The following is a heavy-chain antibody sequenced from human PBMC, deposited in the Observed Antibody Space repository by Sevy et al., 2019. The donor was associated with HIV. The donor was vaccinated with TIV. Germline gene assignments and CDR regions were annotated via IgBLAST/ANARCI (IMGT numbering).Heavy chain of an antibody. V-gene: IGHV3-30*18. CDR1: GFTFSSYG. J-gene: IGHJ6*02. Sequence: GGSLRLSCAASGFTFSSYGMHWVRQAPGKGLEWVAVISYDGSNKYYADSVKGRFTISRDNSKNTLYLQMNSLRAEDTAVYYCAKDLTIFGVVDGMDVWGQGTTVTVSS. CDR3: AKDLTIFGVVDGMDV. D-gene: IGHD3-3*01. CDR2: ISYDGSNK.